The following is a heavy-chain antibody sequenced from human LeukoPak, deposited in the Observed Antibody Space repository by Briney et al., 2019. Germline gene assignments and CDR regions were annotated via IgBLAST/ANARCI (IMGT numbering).Heavy chain of an antibody. D-gene: IGHD6-19*01. CDR3: ARNSSDWYGYMDV. CDR2: ISTYNGYA. V-gene: IGHV1-18*01. Sequence: GASVTVSCKASGYTFTIYGISWVRQAPGQGLEWMGWISTYNGYANYAQKLQGRVTMTTETSTSTAYMELRSLRSDDTAVYYCARNSSDWYGYMDVWGKGTTVTVSS. J-gene: IGHJ6*04. CDR1: GYTFTIYG.